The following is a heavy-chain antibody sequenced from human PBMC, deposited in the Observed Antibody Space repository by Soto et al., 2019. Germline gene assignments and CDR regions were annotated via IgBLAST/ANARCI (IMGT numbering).Heavy chain of an antibody. V-gene: IGHV3-21*01. CDR3: ARDYSSHYCSSTSCYKEGYYYYGMDV. D-gene: IGHD2-2*02. Sequence: PGGSLRLSCAASGFTFSSYSMNWVRQAPGKGLEWVSSISSSSSYIYYADSVKGRFTISRDNAKNSLYLQMNSLRAEDTAVYYCARDYSSHYCSSTSCYKEGYYYYGMDVWGQGTTVTVSS. J-gene: IGHJ6*02. CDR1: GFTFSSYS. CDR2: ISSSSSYI.